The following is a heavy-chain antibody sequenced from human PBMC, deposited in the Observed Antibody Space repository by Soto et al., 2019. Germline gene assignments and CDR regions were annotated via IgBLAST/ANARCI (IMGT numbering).Heavy chain of an antibody. D-gene: IGHD5-18*01. J-gene: IGHJ5*02. CDR2: ISGSGGST. CDR1: GFTFSSYA. V-gene: IGHV3-23*01. Sequence: GGSLRLSCAASGFTFSSYAMSWVRQAPGKGLEWVSGISGSGGSTYYADSVEGRFTISRDNSKHTLYLQMTSLRADDTAVYYGEKVMVKNWFDPWGQGTLGTVS. CDR3: EKVMVKNWFDP.